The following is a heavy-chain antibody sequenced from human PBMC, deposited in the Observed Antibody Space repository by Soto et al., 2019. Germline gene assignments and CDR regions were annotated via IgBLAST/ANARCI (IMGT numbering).Heavy chain of an antibody. CDR2: INPNSGGT. J-gene: IGHJ4*02. CDR1: GYTFTGYY. CDR3: ARVDSSGWSIIDY. D-gene: IGHD6-19*01. Sequence: ASVKVSCKASGYTFTGYYMHWVRQAPGQGLGWMGWINPNSGGTNYAQKFQGRVTMTRDTSISTAYMELSRLRSDDTAVYYCARVDSSGWSIIDYWGRGTLVTVSS. V-gene: IGHV1-2*02.